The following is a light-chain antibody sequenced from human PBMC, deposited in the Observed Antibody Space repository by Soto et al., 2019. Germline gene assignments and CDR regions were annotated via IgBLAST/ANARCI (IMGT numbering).Light chain of an antibody. V-gene: IGKV1-39*01. CDR3: KQSFSTLT. CDR2: AAS. Sequence: DIQMTQSPGALSASVGERVTITCQASQDISNYLNWYQQKPGEAPNLLIYAASSLQSGVPSRFSGSGSGTDFTLTISSLQPEDFATYYCKQSFSTLTFGGGTKVDIK. J-gene: IGKJ4*01. CDR1: QDISNY.